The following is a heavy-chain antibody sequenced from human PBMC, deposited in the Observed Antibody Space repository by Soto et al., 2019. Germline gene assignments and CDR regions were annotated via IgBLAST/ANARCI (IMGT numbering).Heavy chain of an antibody. CDR1: GYTFTSSG. J-gene: IGHJ5*02. Sequence: GASVKVSCTASGYTFTSSGVSWVRQAPVQGLEWMGWISAYNGNTNYAQKLQGSVTMTTAKSTITAYMELISLRSDDTALYYCARADAPYNYYDSSGYYRGGGWFDPWGHGTLVTVSS. V-gene: IGHV1-18*04. CDR3: ARADAPYNYYDSSGYYRGGGWFDP. CDR2: ISAYNGNT. D-gene: IGHD3-22*01.